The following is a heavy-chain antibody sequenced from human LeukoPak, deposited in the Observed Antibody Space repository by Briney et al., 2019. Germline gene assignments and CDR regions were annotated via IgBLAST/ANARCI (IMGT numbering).Heavy chain of an antibody. CDR2: IYTSGST. J-gene: IGHJ4*02. V-gene: IGHV4-39*07. Sequence: PSETLSLTCTVSGGSISSSSYYWGWIRQPPGKGLEWIGRIYTSGSTNYNPSLKSRVTMSVDTSKNQFSLKLSSVTAADTAVYYCARGTAAGTGYFDYWGQGTLVTVSS. CDR1: GGSISSSSYY. CDR3: ARGTAAGTGYFDY. D-gene: IGHD6-13*01.